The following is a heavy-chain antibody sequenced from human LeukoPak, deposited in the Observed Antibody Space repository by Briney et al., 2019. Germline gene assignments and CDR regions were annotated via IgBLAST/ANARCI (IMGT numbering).Heavy chain of an antibody. CDR1: GFTFSSYG. J-gene: IGHJ3*02. D-gene: IGHD3-9*01. CDR3: AKVGRYFDWARNAFDI. Sequence: GGSLRLSCAASGFTFSSYGMHWVRQAPGKGLEWVAVISYDGSNKYYADSVKGRFTISRDNSKNTLYLQTNSLRAEDTAVYYCAKVGRYFDWARNAFDIWGQGTMVTVSS. V-gene: IGHV3-30*18. CDR2: ISYDGSNK.